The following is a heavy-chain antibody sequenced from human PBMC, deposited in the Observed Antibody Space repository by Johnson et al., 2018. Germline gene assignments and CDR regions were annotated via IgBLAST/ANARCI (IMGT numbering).Heavy chain of an antibody. Sequence: VQLVQSGGGLVQPGGSLRLSCAASGFMFGNYAMSWVRQAPGKGLEWVSGISGSGGSTYYADSVKGRFTISRDNLKDTLYVEMNSLRAEGTALYYCAKEDLYDFWSGYYSNFYGMDVWGQGTTVTVSS. CDR3: AKEDLYDFWSGYYSNFYGMDV. J-gene: IGHJ6*02. V-gene: IGHV3-23*04. CDR1: GFMFGNYA. D-gene: IGHD3-3*01. CDR2: ISGSGGST.